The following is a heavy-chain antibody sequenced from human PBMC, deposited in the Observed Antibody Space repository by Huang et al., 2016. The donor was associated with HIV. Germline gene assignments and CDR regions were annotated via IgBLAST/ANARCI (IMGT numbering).Heavy chain of an antibody. J-gene: IGHJ4*02. Sequence: EVQLVQSGAEVKKPGESLKISCKGSGFSFTNYWIGWVRQMPGKGLEWMAIIYPGDSDPTSTPSFRGQVTIAADKSINTAYLQWNSLKASDSAMYYCARPLLGYSNGYYFDYWGQGTLVTVSS. CDR3: ARPLLGYSNGYYFDY. CDR1: GFSFTNYW. D-gene: IGHD5-18*01. CDR2: IYPGDSDP. V-gene: IGHV5-51*03.